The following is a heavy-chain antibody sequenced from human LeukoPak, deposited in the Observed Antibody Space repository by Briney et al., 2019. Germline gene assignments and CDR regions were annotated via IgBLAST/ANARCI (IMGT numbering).Heavy chain of an antibody. V-gene: IGHV3-33*03. CDR1: GFTFSSYG. CDR3: AKVGEFETFGGNPDWYFDL. J-gene: IGHJ2*01. Sequence: PGGSLRLSCEASGFTFSSYGIHWVRQAPGKGLEWVAVIWFDGTENFYGDSVQGRFTISRSNSNNTVHLQMTRLRADDTAVYYCAKVGEFETFGGNPDWYFDLWGRGTLVTVSS. CDR2: IWFDGTEN. D-gene: IGHD4-23*01.